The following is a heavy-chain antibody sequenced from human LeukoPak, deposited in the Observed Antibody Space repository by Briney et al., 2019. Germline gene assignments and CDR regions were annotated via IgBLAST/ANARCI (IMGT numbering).Heavy chain of an antibody. CDR2: VYSSGST. J-gene: IGHJ4*02. V-gene: IGHV4-4*07. D-gene: IGHD2-2*01. Sequence: SETLSLTCTVSGASITSYFWTWIRQPAGKGLEWIGRVYSSGSTSYNPSLKSRAAMSLDTSKNQFSLKLSSVSTAETAVYYCARLSADSSSSRGFDYWGQGTLVTVSS. CDR3: ARLSADSSSSRGFDY. CDR1: GASITSYF.